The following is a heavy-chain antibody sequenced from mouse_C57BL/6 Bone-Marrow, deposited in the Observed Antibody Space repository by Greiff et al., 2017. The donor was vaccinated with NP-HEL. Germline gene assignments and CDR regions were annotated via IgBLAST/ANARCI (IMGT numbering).Heavy chain of an antibody. CDR2: INPNNGGT. D-gene: IGHD1-1*01. Sequence: EVQRVESGPELVKPGASVKIPCKASGYTFTDYNMDWVKQSHGKSLEWIGDINPNNGGTIYNQKFKGKATLTVDKSSSTAYMELRSLTSEDTAVYYCARCYYGSSPSFDYWGQGTTLTVSS. V-gene: IGHV1-18*01. J-gene: IGHJ2*01. CDR1: GYTFTDYN. CDR3: ARCYYGSSPSFDY.